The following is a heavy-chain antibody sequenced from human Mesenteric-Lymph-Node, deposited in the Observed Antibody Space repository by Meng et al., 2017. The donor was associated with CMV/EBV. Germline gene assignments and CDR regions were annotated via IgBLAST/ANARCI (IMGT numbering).Heavy chain of an antibody. Sequence: GESLKISCAASGFTFSSYAMHWVRQAPGKGLEWVAVISYDGSNKYYADSVKGRFTISRDNSKNTLYLQMNSLRAEDTAVYYCARVAGYSGSYYFDYWGQGTLVTVSS. J-gene: IGHJ4*02. CDR2: ISYDGSNK. CDR1: GFTFSSYA. CDR3: ARVAGYSGSYYFDY. V-gene: IGHV3-30*04. D-gene: IGHD1-26*01.